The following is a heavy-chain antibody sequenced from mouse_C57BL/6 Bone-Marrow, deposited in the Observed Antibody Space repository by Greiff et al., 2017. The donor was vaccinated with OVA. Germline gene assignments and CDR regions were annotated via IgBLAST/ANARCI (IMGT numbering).Heavy chain of an antibody. CDR3: TTGYGNLYAMDY. CDR1: GFNIKDDY. Sequence: VQLQQSGAELVRPGASVKLSCTASGFNIKDDYMHWLKQRPEQGLEWIGWIDPENGDTEYASKFQGKATITADTSSNTAYLQLSSLTSEDTAVYYCTTGYGNLYAMDYWGQGTSVTVSS. J-gene: IGHJ4*01. V-gene: IGHV14-4*01. D-gene: IGHD2-10*02. CDR2: IDPENGDT.